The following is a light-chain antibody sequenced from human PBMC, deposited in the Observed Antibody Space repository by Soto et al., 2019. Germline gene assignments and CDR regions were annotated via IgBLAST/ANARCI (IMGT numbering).Light chain of an antibody. CDR3: SSYTSISTWV. Sequence: QSALTQPASVSGSPGQSVTIPCTGTSSDIGGYDFVSWYQQYPGKAPKVIIYEVTNRPAGLPPRFSGSKSGNTASLTLSGLQAEDEALYYCSSYTSISTWVFGGGTKLTVL. CDR1: SSDIGGYDF. V-gene: IGLV2-14*03. J-gene: IGLJ3*02. CDR2: EVT.